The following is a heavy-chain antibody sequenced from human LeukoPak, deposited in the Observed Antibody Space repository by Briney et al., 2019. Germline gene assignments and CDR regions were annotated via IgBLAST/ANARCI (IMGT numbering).Heavy chain of an antibody. CDR3: ASRMITFGGVILGDY. D-gene: IGHD3-16*02. J-gene: IGHJ4*02. CDR1: GFTFSSYT. Sequence: PGGSLRLSCEASGFTFSSYTMNWVRQAPGKGLEWVAVISYDGSNKYYADSVKGRFTISRDNSKNTLYLQMNSLRAEDTAVYYCASRMITFGGVILGDYWGQGTLVTVSS. V-gene: IGHV3-30*03. CDR2: ISYDGSNK.